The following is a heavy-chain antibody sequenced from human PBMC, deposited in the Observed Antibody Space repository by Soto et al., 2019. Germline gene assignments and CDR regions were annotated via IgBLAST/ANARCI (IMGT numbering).Heavy chain of an antibody. J-gene: IGHJ6*02. Sequence: QVQLVQSGAEVKKPGASVKVSCKASGYTFSNFDINWVRQAPGQGLEWVGWMDPRTGTTGYAEQFQGRGTMTGNTAITTSDMEMSSLTSEDTAVYYCARDLDDFRITSGVFLYVMEVWGQATTVTVS. CDR3: ARDLDDFRITSGVFLYVMEV. D-gene: IGHD3-3*01. CDR2: MDPRTGTT. V-gene: IGHV1-8*01. CDR1: GYTFSNFD.